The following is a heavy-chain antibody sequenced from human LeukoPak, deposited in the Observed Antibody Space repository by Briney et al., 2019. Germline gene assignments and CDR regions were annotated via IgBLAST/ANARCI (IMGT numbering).Heavy chain of an antibody. CDR1: GFTVSSNY. V-gene: IGHV3-66*01. D-gene: IGHD3-9*01. Sequence: GGSLRLSCAASGFTVSSNYMSWVRQAPGKGLEWVSVIYSGGSTYYADSVKGRFTISRDNSKNTLYLQMNSLRAEDTAVYYCARDLRYFDWLLSHYYYYYGMDAWGQGTTVTVSS. J-gene: IGHJ6*02. CDR2: IYSGGST. CDR3: ARDLRYFDWLLSHYYYYYGMDA.